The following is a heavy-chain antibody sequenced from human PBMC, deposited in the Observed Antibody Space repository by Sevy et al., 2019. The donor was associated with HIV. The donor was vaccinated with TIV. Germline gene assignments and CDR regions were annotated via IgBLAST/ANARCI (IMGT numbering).Heavy chain of an antibody. V-gene: IGHV4-30-4*01. Sequence: SETLSLTCTVSGCSISSGDYYWSWLRQPPGKGLEWVGYIYYSGSTYYNPALKSRVTISVDTSKNQFSLKLSSVTAADTAVYYCARVTGYTYYDFWSGYTFDYWGQGTLVTVSS. J-gene: IGHJ4*02. CDR3: ARVTGYTYYDFWSGYTFDY. D-gene: IGHD3-3*01. CDR1: GCSISSGDYY. CDR2: IYYSGST.